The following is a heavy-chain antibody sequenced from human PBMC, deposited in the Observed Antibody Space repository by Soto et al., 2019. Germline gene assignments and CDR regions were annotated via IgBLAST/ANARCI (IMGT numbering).Heavy chain of an antibody. CDR2: MNPNSGNT. D-gene: IGHD2-2*01. Sequence: QVQLVQSGAEVKKPGASVKVSCKASGYTFTSYDINWVRLATGQGLEWMGWMNPNSGNTAYAQKFQGRVIITRKTSISTAYMELSSLRSEATAVYYCARLKQEYAVAWGQGTLVTVSS. CDR3: ARLKQEYAVA. J-gene: IGHJ5*02. CDR1: GYTFTSYD. V-gene: IGHV1-8*01.